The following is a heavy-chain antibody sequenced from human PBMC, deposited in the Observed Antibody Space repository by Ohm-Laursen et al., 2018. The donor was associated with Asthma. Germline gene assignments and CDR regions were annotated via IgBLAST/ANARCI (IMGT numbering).Heavy chain of an antibody. J-gene: IGHJ5*02. D-gene: IGHD6-6*01. Sequence: SLRLSCAASGFTFSSYYMAWVRQAPGKGLEWVSGISFSADSTYYPDSVKGRFTISRDNSRNTLYLQMNSLRAEDTAVYYCARDPSIAATTVDWFDPWGQGTLVTVSS. CDR1: GFTFSSYY. V-gene: IGHV3-23*01. CDR2: ISFSADST. CDR3: ARDPSIAATTVDWFDP.